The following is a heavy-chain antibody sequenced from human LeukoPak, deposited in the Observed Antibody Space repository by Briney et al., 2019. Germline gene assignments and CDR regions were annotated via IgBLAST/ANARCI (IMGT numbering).Heavy chain of an antibody. CDR3: ARGGGYGEV. Sequence: SETLSLTCTVSGDSISSYYWSWIRQPAGKGLEWIGRMYTSGSGHTNYNPSLKSRVTMSVDTSKNQFSLKLTSVTAADTAVYYCARGGGYGEVWGQGTLVTVSS. CDR2: MYTSGSGHT. D-gene: IGHD4-17*01. J-gene: IGHJ4*02. V-gene: IGHV4-4*07. CDR1: GDSISSYY.